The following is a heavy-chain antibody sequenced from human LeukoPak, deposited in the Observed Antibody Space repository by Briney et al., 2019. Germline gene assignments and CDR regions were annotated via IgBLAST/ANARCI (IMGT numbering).Heavy chain of an antibody. CDR2: INPSGGST. V-gene: IGHV1-46*01. CDR1: GYTFTSYY. Sequence: GASVKISCKASGYTFTSYYMHWVRQAPGQGLEWMGIINPSGGSTSYAQKFQGRVTMTRDMSTSTVYMELSSLRSEDTAVYYCARARYNWNPLFDYWGQGTLVTVSS. D-gene: IGHD1-1*01. CDR3: ARARYNWNPLFDY. J-gene: IGHJ4*02.